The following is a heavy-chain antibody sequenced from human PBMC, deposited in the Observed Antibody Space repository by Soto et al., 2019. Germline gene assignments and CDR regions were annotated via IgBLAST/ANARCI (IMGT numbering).Heavy chain of an antibody. V-gene: IGHV3-30-3*01. Sequence: GGFLRLSCAASGFTFSSYAMHWVRQAPGKGLEWVAVISYDGSNKYYADSVKGRFTISRDNSKNTLYLQMNSLRAEDTAVYYCASGYCSGGSCYSAYYGMDVWGQGTTVTVSS. CDR3: ASGYCSGGSCYSAYYGMDV. D-gene: IGHD2-15*01. CDR2: ISYDGSNK. CDR1: GFTFSSYA. J-gene: IGHJ6*02.